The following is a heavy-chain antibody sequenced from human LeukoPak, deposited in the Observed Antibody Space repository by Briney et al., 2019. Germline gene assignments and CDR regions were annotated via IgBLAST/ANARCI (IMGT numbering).Heavy chain of an antibody. J-gene: IGHJ4*02. CDR3: AKANDY. CDR2: ISYDGSNK. Sequence: GGSLRLSCAASGFTFSSYGMHWVRQAPGKGLEWVAVISYDGSNKYYADSVKGRFTISRDNSKNTLYLQMNSLRAEDTAVYYCAKANDYWGQGTLVTVSS. CDR1: GFTFSSYG. V-gene: IGHV3-30*18.